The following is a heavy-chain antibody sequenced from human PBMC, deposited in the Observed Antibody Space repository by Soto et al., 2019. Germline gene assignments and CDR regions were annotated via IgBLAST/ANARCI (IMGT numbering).Heavy chain of an antibody. V-gene: IGHV1-18*01. CDR3: AGVRGPKAVAGHYFDY. J-gene: IGHJ4*02. Sequence: ASMKVSCKASGYTFTSYGISWVRQAPGQGLEWMGWISAYNGNTNYAQKLQGRVTMTTDTSTSTAYMELRSLRSDDTAVYYCAGVRGPKAVAGHYFDYWGQGNLVTVSS. CDR2: ISAYNGNT. CDR1: GYTFTSYG. D-gene: IGHD6-19*01.